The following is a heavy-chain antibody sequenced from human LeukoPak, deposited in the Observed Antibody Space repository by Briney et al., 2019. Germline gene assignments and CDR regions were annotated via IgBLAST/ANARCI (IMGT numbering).Heavy chain of an antibody. CDR3: ARDLRWIQLDY. CDR1: GFTFSSYW. J-gene: IGHJ4*02. Sequence: PGGSLRLSCAASGFTFSSYWMSWVRQAPGKGLEWVANIKQDGSEKYYVDSVKGRFTISRDNAKNPLYLQMNSLRAEDTAVYYRARDLRWIQLDYWGQGTLVTVSS. D-gene: IGHD5-18*01. CDR2: IKQDGSEK. V-gene: IGHV3-7*01.